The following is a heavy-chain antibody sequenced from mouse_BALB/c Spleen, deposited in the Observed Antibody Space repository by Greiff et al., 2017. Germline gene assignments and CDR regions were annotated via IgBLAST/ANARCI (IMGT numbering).Heavy chain of an antibody. Sequence: VHVKQSGAELVKPGASVKLSCTASGFNIKDTYMHWVKQRPEQGLEWIGRIDPANGNTKYDPKFQGKATITADTSSNTAYLQLSSLTSEDTAVYYCASYRYNAMDYWGQGTSVTVSS. CDR2: IDPANGNT. V-gene: IGHV14-3*02. D-gene: IGHD2-14*01. J-gene: IGHJ4*01. CDR1: GFNIKDTY. CDR3: ASYRYNAMDY.